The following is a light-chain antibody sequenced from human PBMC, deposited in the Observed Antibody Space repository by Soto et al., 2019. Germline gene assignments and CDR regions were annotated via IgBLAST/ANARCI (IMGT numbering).Light chain of an antibody. V-gene: IGKV3-20*01. CDR2: GAS. J-gene: IGKJ1*01. CDR3: QQSGTSSWM. Sequence: IVLTQSPGTLSLYTGERATLSCRAGESLSNNYLAWYQQTPGQPPKLLINGASSRASGIPDRFSGSGSGTDSTFTISRLAPEDSAIYYYQQSGTSSWMLGQGTKVDIK. CDR1: ESLSNNY.